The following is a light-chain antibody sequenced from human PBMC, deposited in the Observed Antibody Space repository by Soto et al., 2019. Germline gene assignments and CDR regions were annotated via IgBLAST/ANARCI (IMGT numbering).Light chain of an antibody. CDR2: LEGSGSY. CDR3: ETWDSNTVV. CDR1: SGHSSYI. J-gene: IGLJ2*01. V-gene: IGLV4-60*02. Sequence: QPVLTQSSSASASLGSSVKLTCTLSSGHSSYIIAWHQQQPGNAPRYLMKLEGSGSYNKGSGVPDRFSGSSSGADRYLTISNLQFEDEADYYCETWDSNTVVFGGGTKLTVL.